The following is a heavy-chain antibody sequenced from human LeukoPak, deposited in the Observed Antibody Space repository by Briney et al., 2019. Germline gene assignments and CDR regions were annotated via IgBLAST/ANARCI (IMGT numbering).Heavy chain of an antibody. D-gene: IGHD4-17*01. CDR2: INPNSGGT. CDR1: GYTFTGYY. CDR3: ARTPHTDHGDYASTDY. Sequence: EASVKVSCKASGYTFTGYYMHWVRQAPGQGLEWMGWINPNSGGTNYAQKFQGRVTMTTDTATSTAYMELRSLRSDDTAVYYCARTPHTDHGDYASTDYWGQGTLVTVSS. V-gene: IGHV1-2*02. J-gene: IGHJ4*02.